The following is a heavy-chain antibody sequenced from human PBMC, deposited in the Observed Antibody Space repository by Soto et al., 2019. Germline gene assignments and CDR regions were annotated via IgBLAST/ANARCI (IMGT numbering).Heavy chain of an antibody. J-gene: IGHJ6*02. CDR1: GGSISSGGYY. Sequence: SETLSLTCTVSGGSISSGGYYCSWIRQHPGKGLEWIGYIYYSGSTNYNPSLKSRVTISVDTSKNQFSLKLSSVTAADTAVYYCGVRRRRCYYYGMDVWGQGTTVTVSS. D-gene: IGHD3-16*02. CDR3: GVRRRRCYYYGMDV. CDR2: IYYSGST. V-gene: IGHV4-31*03.